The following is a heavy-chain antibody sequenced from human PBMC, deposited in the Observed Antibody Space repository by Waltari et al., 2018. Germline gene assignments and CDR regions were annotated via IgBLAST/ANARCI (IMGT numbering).Heavy chain of an antibody. CDR3: ARDRVAAAED. D-gene: IGHD6-13*01. V-gene: IGHV3-48*04. CDR2: ISSSSTI. CDR1: GFTFSSYS. J-gene: IGHJ4*02. Sequence: EVQLVESGGGLVQPGGSLRLSCAASGFTFSSYSMNWVRQAPGKGLEWVSYISSSSTIYYADSVKGRFTISRDNAKNSLYLQMNSLRAEDTAVYYCARDRVAAAEDWGQGTLVTVSS.